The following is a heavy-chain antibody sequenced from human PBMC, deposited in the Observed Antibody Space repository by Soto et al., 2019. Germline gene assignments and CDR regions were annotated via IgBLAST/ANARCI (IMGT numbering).Heavy chain of an antibody. D-gene: IGHD3-3*01. Sequence: QVQLQESGPGLVKPSQTLSLTCTVSGGSISSGGYYWSWIRQHPGKGLEWIGYIYYSGSTYYNPSLTRRVTISVDTSKNQFSLKLSSVTAADTAVYYCARGGYYDFWSGYYYYFDYWGQGTLVTVSS. V-gene: IGHV4-31*03. CDR2: IYYSGST. CDR1: GGSISSGGYY. CDR3: ARGGYYDFWSGYYYYFDY. J-gene: IGHJ4*02.